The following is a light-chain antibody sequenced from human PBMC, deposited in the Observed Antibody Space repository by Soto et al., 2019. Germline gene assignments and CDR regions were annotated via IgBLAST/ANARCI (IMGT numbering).Light chain of an antibody. J-gene: IGKJ4*01. CDR2: GAS. V-gene: IGKV3-20*01. Sequence: EIVLTQSPGTLSLSPGERATRSCRASQSVSSSYLAWYQQKPGQAPRLLIYGASGRATGIPDRFSGSGSGTDFTLTISRLEPEDFAVYYCQQYGSSSLTFGGGTKVEIK. CDR1: QSVSSSY. CDR3: QQYGSSSLT.